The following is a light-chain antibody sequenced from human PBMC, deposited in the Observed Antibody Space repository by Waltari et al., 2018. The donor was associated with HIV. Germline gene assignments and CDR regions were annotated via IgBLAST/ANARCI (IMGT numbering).Light chain of an antibody. J-gene: IGLJ2*01. CDR3: ASYIIGHAFV. Sequence: QSAVTQPACVSGSLGQSITISSTTADSHILGSNSFSLYQHHPVRATLLLIFDANSRPSGVSFRFSGSKSGDTAFLTISGLQVEDEADYYCASYIIGHAFVFGGGTKVTVL. CDR1: DSHILGSNS. CDR2: DAN. V-gene: IGLV2-14*01.